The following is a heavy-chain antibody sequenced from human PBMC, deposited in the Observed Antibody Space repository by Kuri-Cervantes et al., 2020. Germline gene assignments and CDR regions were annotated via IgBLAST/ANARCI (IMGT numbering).Heavy chain of an antibody. CDR2: IGPGNGSI. J-gene: IGHJ6*01. V-gene: IGHV1-69-2*01. D-gene: IGHD3-10*02. CDR3: LYVNYGMDY. Sequence: VKLQESGPELVKPGASVKISCKASGYTLTDYNINWVKQRTGQGLEWIGKIGPGNGSIHYNEKFKGKATLTADKSSSTAYMQLRSLTSEDSSVYFCLYVNYGMDYWGQGTSVTVSS. CDR1: GYTLTDYN.